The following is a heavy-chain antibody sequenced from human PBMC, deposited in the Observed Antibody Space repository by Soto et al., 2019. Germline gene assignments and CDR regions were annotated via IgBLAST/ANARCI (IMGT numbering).Heavy chain of an antibody. CDR1: GYTFTSYG. V-gene: IGHV1-18*01. CDR2: ISTYNGNT. D-gene: IGHD4-17*01. J-gene: IGHJ1*01. CDR3: ATATVDYGLSEYFQH. Sequence: QVQLVQSGGEVKKPGASVKVSCKASGYTFTSYGISWVRQAPGQGLEWMGWISTYNGNTNYAQKVQGRVTMTTDTSTSTAYLALRSLRSDDTAVYYCATATVDYGLSEYFQHWGQGTLVTVSS.